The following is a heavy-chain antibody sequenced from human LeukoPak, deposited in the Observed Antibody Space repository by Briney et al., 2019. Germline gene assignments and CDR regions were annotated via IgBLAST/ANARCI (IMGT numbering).Heavy chain of an antibody. J-gene: IGHJ4*02. Sequence: SETLSLTCTVSGGSISSYYWSWIRQPPGKGLEWIGYIYYSGSTSYNPSLKSRVTISVDTSKNQFSLKLSSVTAADTAVYYCARDCSSTSCYGFDYWGQGTLVTVSS. CDR3: ARDCSSTSCYGFDY. V-gene: IGHV4-59*01. CDR2: IYYSGST. D-gene: IGHD2-2*01. CDR1: GGSISSYY.